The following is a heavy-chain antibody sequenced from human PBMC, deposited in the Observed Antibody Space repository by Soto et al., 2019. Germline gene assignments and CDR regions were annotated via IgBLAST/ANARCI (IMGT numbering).Heavy chain of an antibody. J-gene: IGHJ6*02. Sequence: PSETLSLTCGAYGGSFRGYYWSWIRQPPGKGLEWIGEIDHGGSTNYNPSLMSRVTISVDTSKNEVSLKLSSVTAADTAVYFCARSGEEWIQLWRRRYGMDVWGQGTTVTVSS. CDR2: IDHGGST. CDR1: GGSFRGYY. V-gene: IGHV4-34*01. CDR3: ARSGEEWIQLWRRRYGMDV. D-gene: IGHD5-18*01.